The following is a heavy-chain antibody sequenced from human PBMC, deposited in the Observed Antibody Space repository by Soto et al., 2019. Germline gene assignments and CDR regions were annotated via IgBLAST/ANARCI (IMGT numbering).Heavy chain of an antibody. V-gene: IGHV4-59*08. J-gene: IGHJ6*03. CDR3: AGGSYYYYYMDV. CDR1: GGSISSYY. CDR2: IYYSGST. D-gene: IGHD3-3*01. Sequence: SETLSLTCTVSGGSISSYYWSWIRRPPGKGLEWIGYIYYSGSTNYNPSLKSRVTISVDTSKNQFSLKLSSVTAADTAVYYCAGGSYYYYYMDVWGKGTTVTVSS.